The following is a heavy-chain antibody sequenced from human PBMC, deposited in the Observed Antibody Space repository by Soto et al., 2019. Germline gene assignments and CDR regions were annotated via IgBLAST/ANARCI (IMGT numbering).Heavy chain of an antibody. V-gene: IGHV4-59*01. Sequence: SETLSLTCTVSGGSISSYYLSWIRQPPGKGLEWIGYIYYSGSTNYNPSLKSRVTISVDTSKNQFSLKLSSVTAADTAVYYCARDRRRYYGSGSYGDAFDIWGQGTMVTVSS. CDR1: GGSISSYY. CDR3: ARDRRRYYGSGSYGDAFDI. J-gene: IGHJ3*02. D-gene: IGHD3-10*01. CDR2: IYYSGST.